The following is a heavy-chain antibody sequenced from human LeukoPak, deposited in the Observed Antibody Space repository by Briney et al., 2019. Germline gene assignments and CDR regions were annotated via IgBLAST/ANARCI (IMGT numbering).Heavy chain of an antibody. D-gene: IGHD3-10*01. CDR1: GFTFSSYA. CDR2: ISSSSSYI. V-gene: IGHV3-21*01. Sequence: GRSLRLSCAASGFTFSSYAMHWVRQAPGKGLEWVSSISSSSSYIYYADSVKGRFTISRDNAKNSLYLQMNSLRAEDTAVYYCARDGYYYGSGSYYNLPFDYWGQGTLVTVSS. CDR3: ARDGYYYGSGSYYNLPFDY. J-gene: IGHJ4*02.